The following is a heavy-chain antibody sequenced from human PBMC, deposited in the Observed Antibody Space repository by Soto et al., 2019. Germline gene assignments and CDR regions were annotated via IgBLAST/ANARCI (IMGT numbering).Heavy chain of an antibody. CDR1: GGSISSGGYY. V-gene: IGHV4-31*03. CDR2: IYYIGST. CDR3: ARSVFP. Sequence: QVQLQESGPGLVKPSQTLSLTCTVSGGSISSGGYYWNWIRQHPGKGLEWIGYIYYIGSTYYNPSFKSRVTTSRDTSTTQFSLTLSSVTAADTAVYYCARSVFPWGQGTLVTVSS. J-gene: IGHJ5*02.